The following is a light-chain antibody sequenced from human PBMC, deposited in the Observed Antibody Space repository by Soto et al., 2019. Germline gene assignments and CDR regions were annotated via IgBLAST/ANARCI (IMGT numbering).Light chain of an antibody. CDR3: AAWDAGVSGTA. J-gene: IGLJ2*01. CDR1: SSNIGSKY. CDR2: RNN. Sequence: QSVLTQPPSASGTPGQRVTISCSGSSSNIGSKYVYWYQQLPGTAPKLLMYRNNQRPSGVPDRFSGSKSGTSASLAISGLRSEDEADYYCAAWDAGVSGTAFGGGTKLTV. V-gene: IGLV1-47*01.